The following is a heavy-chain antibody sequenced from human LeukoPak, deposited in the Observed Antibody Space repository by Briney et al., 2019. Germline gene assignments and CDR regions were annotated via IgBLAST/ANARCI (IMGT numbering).Heavy chain of an antibody. J-gene: IGHJ4*02. CDR1: GYTFTNYT. CDR3: ARDYYDSTGYYYVYFDY. V-gene: IGHV1-18*01. Sequence: ASVKVSCKASGYTFTNYTISWVRQAPGQGLEWMGWMSAYNGNTNYAQRLQGRVTMTRDTSTSAVYMELSSLRSEDTAVYCCARDYYDSTGYYYVYFDYWGQGTLVTVSS. D-gene: IGHD3-22*01. CDR2: MSAYNGNT.